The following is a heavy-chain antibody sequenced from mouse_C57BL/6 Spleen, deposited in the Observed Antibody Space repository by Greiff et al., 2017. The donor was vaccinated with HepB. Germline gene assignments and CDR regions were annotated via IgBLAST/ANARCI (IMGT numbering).Heavy chain of an antibody. D-gene: IGHD3-2*02. Sequence: VQLQQSGPVLVKPGASVKMSCKASGYTFTDYYMNWVKQSHGKSLEWIGVINPYNGGTSYNQKFKGKATLTVDKSSSTAYMELNSLTSEDSAVYYCARWRAAQATGYAMDYWGQGTSVTVSS. CDR3: ARWRAAQATGYAMDY. V-gene: IGHV1-19*01. CDR2: INPYNGGT. CDR1: GYTFTDYY. J-gene: IGHJ4*01.